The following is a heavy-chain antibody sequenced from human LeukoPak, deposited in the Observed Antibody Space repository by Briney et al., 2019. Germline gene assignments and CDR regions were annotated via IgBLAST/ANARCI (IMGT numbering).Heavy chain of an antibody. V-gene: IGHV4-59*08. J-gene: IGHJ3*02. Sequence: SETLSLTCTVSGGSISTYYWSWIRQPPGKGLKCIGYIYNGGSTNYNPSLKSRISISVDTSKNQFSLQLSSVTAADTAVYYCARSAIDAFDIWGQGTMVTVSS. CDR1: GGSISTYY. D-gene: IGHD6-25*01. CDR3: ARSAIDAFDI. CDR2: IYNGGST.